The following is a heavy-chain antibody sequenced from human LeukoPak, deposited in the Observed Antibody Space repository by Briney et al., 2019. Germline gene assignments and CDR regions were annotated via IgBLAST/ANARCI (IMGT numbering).Heavy chain of an antibody. CDR2: IIPIFGTA. CDR3: ARGQLWSLYYYYYYMDV. V-gene: IGHV1-69*06. D-gene: IGHD5-18*01. Sequence: ASVKVSCKASGGTFTSYAISWVRQAPGQGFEWMGGIIPIFGTANYAQKFQRRVTITADKSTSTAYMELSSLRSEDTAVYYCARGQLWSLYYYYYYMDVRGKGTTVTVSS. J-gene: IGHJ6*03. CDR1: GGTFTSYA.